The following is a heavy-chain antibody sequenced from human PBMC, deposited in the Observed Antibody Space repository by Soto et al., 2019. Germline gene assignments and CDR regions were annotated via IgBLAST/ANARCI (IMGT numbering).Heavy chain of an antibody. CDR2: ISSSSSYI. D-gene: IGHD3-22*01. Sequence: EVQLVESGGGLVQPGRSLRLSCAASGFTVSSNYMSWVRQAPGKGLEWVSSISSSSSYIYYADSVKGRFTISRDNAKNSLYLQMNSLRAEDTAVYYCARVRDYYDSSGYYFPLFDYWGQGTLVTVSS. CDR3: ARVRDYYDSSGYYFPLFDY. CDR1: GFTVSSNY. J-gene: IGHJ4*02. V-gene: IGHV3-21*01.